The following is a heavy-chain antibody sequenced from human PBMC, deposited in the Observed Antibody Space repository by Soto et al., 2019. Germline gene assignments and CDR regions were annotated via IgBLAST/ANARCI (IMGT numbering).Heavy chain of an antibody. CDR1: GYTLTNYG. CDR3: ATDGPSNSGNLYAFDI. D-gene: IGHD5-12*01. CDR2: VTPYKADT. J-gene: IGHJ3*02. Sequence: ASVKVSCKASGYTLTNYGVTWVRQAPGQGLEWLGRVTPYKADTNSAQNLQGRVTMATDTSTNTAYLELRSLRSDDTAVYFCATDGPSNSGNLYAFDIWGQGTMVTVS. V-gene: IGHV1-18*04.